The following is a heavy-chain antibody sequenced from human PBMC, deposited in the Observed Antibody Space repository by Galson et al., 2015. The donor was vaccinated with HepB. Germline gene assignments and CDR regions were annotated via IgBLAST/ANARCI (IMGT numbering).Heavy chain of an antibody. CDR2: FDPEDGET. J-gene: IGHJ4*02. CDR3: GTTSSGSYYLLHY. V-gene: IGHV1-24*01. Sequence: SVKVSCKVSGYTLTDLSMHWARQAPGKGLEWMGGFDPEDGETIYAQNFQGRVTMTEDTSTDTAYMELSSLRSEDTAVYYCGTTSSGSYYLLHYWGQGTLVTVSS. CDR1: GYTLTDLS. D-gene: IGHD1-26*01.